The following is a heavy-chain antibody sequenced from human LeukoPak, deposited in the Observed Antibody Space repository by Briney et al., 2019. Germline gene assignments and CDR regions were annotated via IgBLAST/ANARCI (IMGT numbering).Heavy chain of an antibody. D-gene: IGHD3/OR15-3a*01. CDR1: GFIFDDYA. V-gene: IGHV3-74*01. Sequence: GGSLRLSCAVSGFIFDDYAMHWVRHAPGKGLVWVSRIKGDGISTNYADSVKGRFTISRDNAKNTVYLQMNSLGAEDSAIYYCARGAWTAYYFDYWGQGTLVTVSS. CDR2: IKGDGIST. CDR3: ARGAWTAYYFDY. J-gene: IGHJ4*02.